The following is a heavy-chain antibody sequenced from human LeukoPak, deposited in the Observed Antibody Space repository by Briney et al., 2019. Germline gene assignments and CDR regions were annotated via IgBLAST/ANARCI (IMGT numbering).Heavy chain of an antibody. D-gene: IGHD5-18*01. V-gene: IGHV3-11*01. CDR1: GLTFSDYY. CDR2: ISSSGSTI. CDR3: VRLPRRGYSYGIVDY. J-gene: IGHJ4*02. Sequence: GGSLRLSCVASGLTFSDYYMSWIRQAPGKGVEWVSYISSSGSTIYYADSVKGRFTITKDNAKKSMYLQINSLRAEYTAVYYCVRLPRRGYSYGIVDYWGQGTLVTVSS.